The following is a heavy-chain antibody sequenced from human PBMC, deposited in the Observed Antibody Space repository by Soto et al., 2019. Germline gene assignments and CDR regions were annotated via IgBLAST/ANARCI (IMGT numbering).Heavy chain of an antibody. CDR2: IYYSGST. CDR3: ARGSLGGNLSKFDY. D-gene: IGHD3-16*01. J-gene: IGHJ4*02. Sequence: SETLSLTCTVSGGSISSGGYYWSWIRQHPGKGLEWIGYIYYSGSTYYNPSLKSRVTISVDTSKNQFSLKLSSVTAADTAVYYCARGSLGGNLSKFDYWGQGTLVTVSS. CDR1: GGSISSGGYY. V-gene: IGHV4-31*03.